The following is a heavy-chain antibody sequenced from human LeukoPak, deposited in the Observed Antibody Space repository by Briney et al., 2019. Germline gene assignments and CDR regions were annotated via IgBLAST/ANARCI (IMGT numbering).Heavy chain of an antibody. Sequence: PSETLSLTCAVYGGSFSGYYWSWIRQPPGKGLEWIREINHSGSTNYNPSLKSRVTISVDTSKNQFSLKLSSVTAADTAVYYCARSLVVPAASKGGGADYWGQGTLVTVSS. V-gene: IGHV4-34*01. CDR1: GGSFSGYY. D-gene: IGHD2-2*01. CDR2: INHSGST. J-gene: IGHJ4*02. CDR3: ARSLVVPAASKGGGADY.